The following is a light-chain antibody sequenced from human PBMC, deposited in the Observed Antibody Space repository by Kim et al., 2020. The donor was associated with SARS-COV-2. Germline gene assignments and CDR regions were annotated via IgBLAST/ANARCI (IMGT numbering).Light chain of an antibody. Sequence: VTPGKTAGITCSEEKLVHKYGCCYQQKPGQSPVLVIYQDSKRPSGIPERFCGSNSGNTATLTISGTQAMDEADYYYQAWDSGTVVFGGGSQLTVL. J-gene: IGLJ2*01. CDR2: QDS. CDR3: QAWDSGTVV. CDR1: KLVHKY. V-gene: IGLV3-1*01.